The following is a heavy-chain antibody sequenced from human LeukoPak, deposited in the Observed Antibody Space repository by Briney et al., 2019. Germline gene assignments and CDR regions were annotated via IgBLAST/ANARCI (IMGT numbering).Heavy chain of an antibody. CDR1: GFTFSSYA. CDR3: AKDGIWYSTAVDAFDI. Sequence: GGSLRLSCAASGFTFSSYAMSWVRQAPGKGLEWVSAISGSGGSTYYADSVKGRFTISRDNSKNTLYLQMNSLRAEDTAVYYCAKDGIWYSTAVDAFDIWGQGTMVTVSS. D-gene: IGHD2-8*01. CDR2: ISGSGGST. J-gene: IGHJ3*02. V-gene: IGHV3-23*01.